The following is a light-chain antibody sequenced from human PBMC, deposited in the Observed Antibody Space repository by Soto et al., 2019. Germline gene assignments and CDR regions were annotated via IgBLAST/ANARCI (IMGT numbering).Light chain of an antibody. CDR3: ASYTTSSTYV. Sequence: QSALTQPASVSGSPGQSIAISCTGTSSDVGGYSYVSWYQQQPGKAPKLVISDVSNRPSGVSDRFSGSKCGNTASLTISGLQTEDEADYYCASYTTSSTYVFGTGTKVTV. J-gene: IGLJ1*01. V-gene: IGLV2-14*01. CDR1: SSDVGGYSY. CDR2: DVS.